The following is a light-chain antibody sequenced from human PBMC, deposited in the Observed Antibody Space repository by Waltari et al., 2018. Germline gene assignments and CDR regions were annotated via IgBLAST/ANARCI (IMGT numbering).Light chain of an antibody. CDR2: GAS. CDR1: QSVGRT. Sequence: EIVSTQSPGTLSLSPGERATLSCRTSQSVGRTLAWYQQKPGQAPSLLIYGASIRATGIPDRFSGSGSGTDFSLTISRLEPEDFAVYYCQHYVRLPVTFGQGTKVEIK. CDR3: QHYVRLPVT. J-gene: IGKJ1*01. V-gene: IGKV3-20*01.